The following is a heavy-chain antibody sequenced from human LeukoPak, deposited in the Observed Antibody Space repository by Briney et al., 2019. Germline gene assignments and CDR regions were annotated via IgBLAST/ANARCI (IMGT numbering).Heavy chain of an antibody. Sequence: GGSLRLSCAASGFTVSSNYMSWVRQAPGKGLEWVSVIYSGGSTYYADSVKGRFTISRDNSKNTLYLQMNSLRAEDTAVYYCAKLNSGTTTGAFDIWGQGTMVTVSS. D-gene: IGHD1-26*01. CDR1: GFTVSSNY. CDR3: AKLNSGTTTGAFDI. J-gene: IGHJ3*02. CDR2: IYSGGST. V-gene: IGHV3-53*01.